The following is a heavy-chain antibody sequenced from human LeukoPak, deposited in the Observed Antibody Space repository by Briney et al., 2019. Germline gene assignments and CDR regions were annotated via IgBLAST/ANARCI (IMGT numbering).Heavy chain of an antibody. V-gene: IGHV4-59*08. Sequence: SETLSLTCTVSGGSISSYYWSWIRQPPGKGLEWIGYIYYSGSTNYNPSLKSRVTISVDTSTNQFSLKLSSVTAADTAVYYCATRIAVAGTDAFDIWGQGTMVTVSS. CDR1: GGSISSYY. J-gene: IGHJ3*02. CDR2: IYYSGST. D-gene: IGHD6-19*01. CDR3: ATRIAVAGTDAFDI.